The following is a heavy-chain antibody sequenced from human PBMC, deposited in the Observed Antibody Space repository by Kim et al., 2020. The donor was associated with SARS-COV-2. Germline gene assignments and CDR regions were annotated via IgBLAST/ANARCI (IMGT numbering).Heavy chain of an antibody. D-gene: IGHD3-9*01. J-gene: IGHJ6*01. CDR3: AKDISYFDWLLWGYYYYG. CDR2: ISYDGSNK. V-gene: IGHV3-30*18. CDR1: GFTFSSYG. Sequence: GGSLRLSCAASGFTFSSYGMHWVRQAPGKGLEWVAVISYDGSNKYYADSVKGRFTISRDNSKNTLYLQMNSLRAEDTAVYYCAKDISYFDWLLWGYYYYG.